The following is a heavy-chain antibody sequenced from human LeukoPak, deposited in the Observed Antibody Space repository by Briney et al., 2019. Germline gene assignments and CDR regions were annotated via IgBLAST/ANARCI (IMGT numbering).Heavy chain of an antibody. CDR2: ISWNSGSI. Sequence: GGSLRLSCAASGFTFDDYAMHWVRQAPGKGLEWVSGISWNSGSIGYADSVKGRFTIPRDNAKNSLYLQMNSLRAEDTALYYCAKGTPYYYDSSGYHEFNYWGQGTLVTVSS. V-gene: IGHV3-9*01. CDR1: GFTFDDYA. CDR3: AKGTPYYYDSSGYHEFNY. J-gene: IGHJ4*02. D-gene: IGHD3-22*01.